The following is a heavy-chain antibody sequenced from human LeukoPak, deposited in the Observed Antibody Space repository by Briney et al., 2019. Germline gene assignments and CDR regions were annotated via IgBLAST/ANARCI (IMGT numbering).Heavy chain of an antibody. CDR2: ISYDGSNK. J-gene: IGHJ4*02. CDR3: AKVRDIVVVVATSFDY. V-gene: IGHV3-30*18. D-gene: IGHD2-15*01. CDR1: GFTFSSYG. Sequence: GGSLRLSCAASGFTFSSYGMHWVRQAPGKGLEWVAVISYDGSNKYYADSVKGRFTISRDNSKNTLYLQMNGLRAEDTAVNYCAKVRDIVVVVATSFDYWGQGTLVTVSS.